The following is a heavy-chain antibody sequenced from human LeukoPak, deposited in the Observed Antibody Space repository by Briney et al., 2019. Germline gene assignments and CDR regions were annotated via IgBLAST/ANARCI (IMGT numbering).Heavy chain of an antibody. D-gene: IGHD3-22*01. CDR1: GYTFTSYY. CDR2: INPSGGST. V-gene: IGHV1-46*01. CDR3: ARDKTYYYDSSGKSYYYYGMDV. Sequence: ASVKVSCKASGYTFTSYYMHWVRQAPGQGLEWMGIINPSGGSTSYAQKFQGRVTMTRDTSTSTVYMELSSLRSEDTAVYYCARDKTYYYDSSGKSYYYYGMDVWGQGTTVTVSS. J-gene: IGHJ6*02.